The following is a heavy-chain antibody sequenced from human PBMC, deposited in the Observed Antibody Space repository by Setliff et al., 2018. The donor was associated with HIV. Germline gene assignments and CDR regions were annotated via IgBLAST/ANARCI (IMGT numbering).Heavy chain of an antibody. CDR1: GGTFSTYV. J-gene: IGHJ6*03. CDR3: ARVATTVISLGDYYYYMDV. D-gene: IGHD4-17*01. Sequence: GASVKVSCKASGGTFSTYVINWVRQAPGQGLEWMGGINPNSGSTSYAQNFQGRVTMTRDTSTSTAYMELRSLRSDDTAVYYCARVATTVISLGDYYYYMDVWGKGTLVTVSS. V-gene: IGHV1-8*02. CDR2: INPNSGST.